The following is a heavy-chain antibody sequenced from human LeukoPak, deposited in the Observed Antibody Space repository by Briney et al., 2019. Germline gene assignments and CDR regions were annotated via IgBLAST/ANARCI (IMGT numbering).Heavy chain of an antibody. V-gene: IGHV4-34*01. D-gene: IGHD5-24*01. J-gene: IGHJ4*02. CDR1: GGSFSGYY. Sequence: SETLSLTCAVYGGSFSGYYWSWNRQPPGKGLEWIGEINHSGSTNYNPSLKSRVTISVDTSKNQFSLKLSSVTAADTAVYYCARGRRRDGFDYWGQGTLVTVSS. CDR3: ARGRRRDGFDY. CDR2: INHSGST.